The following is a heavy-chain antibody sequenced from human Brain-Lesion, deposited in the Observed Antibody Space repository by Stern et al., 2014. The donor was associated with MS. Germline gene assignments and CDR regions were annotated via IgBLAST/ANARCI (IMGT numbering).Heavy chain of an antibody. D-gene: IGHD2-2*01. CDR3: ARGRVVPGFQYYATDV. CDR1: GGSISSGGYY. V-gene: IGHV4-61*02. CDR2: IFKSGST. Sequence: QVQLVESGPGLVKPSQTLSLSCTVSGGSISSGGYYWSWIRQPAGKGLEWIGRIFKSGSTSSNPSPKCRFPISINPSKNQFSLRLNPMTAADTAVYYCARGRVVPGFQYYATDVWGQGTTVIVSS. J-gene: IGHJ6*02.